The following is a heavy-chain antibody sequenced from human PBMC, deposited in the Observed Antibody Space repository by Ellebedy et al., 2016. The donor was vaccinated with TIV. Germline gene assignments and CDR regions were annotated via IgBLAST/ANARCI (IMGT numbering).Heavy chain of an antibody. V-gene: IGHV3-30*03. J-gene: IGHJ5*02. CDR1: GFMFSSYG. CDR3: ATDRVKGYCSGGTCYDWFDP. D-gene: IGHD2-15*01. CDR2: ISYEGSKK. Sequence: SLKISCAASGFMFSSYGMHWVRQAPGKGLEWVAVISYEGSKKYYVDSVKGRFTISRDNSKNTLFLQMDSLRAEDTAVYYCATDRVKGYCSGGTCYDWFDPWGQGTLVTVSS.